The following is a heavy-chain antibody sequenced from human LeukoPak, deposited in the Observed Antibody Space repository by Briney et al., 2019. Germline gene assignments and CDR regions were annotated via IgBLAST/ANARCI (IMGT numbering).Heavy chain of an antibody. CDR3: AREVVLSSSWYGEGNWFDP. CDR1: GFTFSDYY. J-gene: IGHJ5*02. D-gene: IGHD6-13*01. V-gene: IGHV3-11*04. Sequence: GGSLRLSCAASGFTFSDYYMSWIHQAPGKGLEWVSYISSSGSTIYYADSVKGRFTISRDNAKSSLYLQMNSLRAEDTAVYYCAREVVLSSSWYGEGNWFDPWGQGTLVTVSS. CDR2: ISSSGSTI.